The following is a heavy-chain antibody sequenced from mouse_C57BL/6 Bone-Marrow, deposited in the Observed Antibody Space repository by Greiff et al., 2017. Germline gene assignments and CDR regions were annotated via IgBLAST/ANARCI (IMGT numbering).Heavy chain of an antibody. Sequence: VQLKESGPGLVKPSQSLSLTCSVTGYSITSGYYWNWIRQFPGNKLEWMGYISYDGSNNYNPSLKNRISITRDTSKNQFFLKLNSVTTEDTATYYCASEGIYWGFAYWGQGTLVTVSA. J-gene: IGHJ3*01. CDR1: GYSITSGYY. CDR3: ASEGIYWGFAY. V-gene: IGHV3-6*01. CDR2: ISYDGSN. D-gene: IGHD4-1*01.